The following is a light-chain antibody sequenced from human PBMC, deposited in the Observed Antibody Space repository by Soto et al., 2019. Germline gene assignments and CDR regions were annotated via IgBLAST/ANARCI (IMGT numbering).Light chain of an antibody. Sequence: QSALTQPASVSGSPGQSITISCTGTSSDVGGYNYVSWYQQHPGKAPKLMIYDVSNRPSGVSNRFSGSKSGNTASLTISGLQAEDEADHYCSSYSSSSTPRVFGTGTKVTVL. CDR2: DVS. V-gene: IGLV2-14*01. CDR3: SSYSSSSTPRV. J-gene: IGLJ1*01. CDR1: SSDVGGYNY.